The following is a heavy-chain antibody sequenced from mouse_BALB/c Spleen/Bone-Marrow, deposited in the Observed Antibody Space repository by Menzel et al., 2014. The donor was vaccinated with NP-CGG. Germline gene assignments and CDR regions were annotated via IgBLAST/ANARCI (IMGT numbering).Heavy chain of an antibody. D-gene: IGHD1-2*01. J-gene: IGHJ1*01. V-gene: IGHV4-1*02. Sequence: EVQRVESGGGLVQPGGSLKLSCAASGFDFSRYWMTWVRQAPGKGLEWIGEINPDSSTINYTPSLKDKFIISRDNAKDTLYLQMSKVRSEDTALYYCARPGYYGYQDVWGAGTTVTVSS. CDR3: ARPGYYGYQDV. CDR2: INPDSSTI. CDR1: GFDFSRYW.